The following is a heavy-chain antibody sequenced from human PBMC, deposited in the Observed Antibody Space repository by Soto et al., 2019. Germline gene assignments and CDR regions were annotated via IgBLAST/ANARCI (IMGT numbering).Heavy chain of an antibody. V-gene: IGHV1-58*01. J-gene: IGHJ4*02. CDR2: IVVGSGNT. D-gene: IGHD5-18*01. CDR1: GGTFSSSA. CDR3: AARRGYSYDYYFDY. Sequence: GASVKVSCKASGGTFSSSAVQWVRQARGQRLEWIGWIVVGSGNTNYAQKFQERVTITRDMSTSTAYMELSSLRSEDTAVYYCAARRGYSYDYYFDYWGQGTLVTVSS.